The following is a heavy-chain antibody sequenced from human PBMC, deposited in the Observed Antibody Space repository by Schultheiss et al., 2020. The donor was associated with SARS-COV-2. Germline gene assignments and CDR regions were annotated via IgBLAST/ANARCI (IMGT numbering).Heavy chain of an antibody. CDR3: ARGSYHHYYYYYMDV. V-gene: IGHV4-61*05. CDR2: IYYSGST. Sequence: SQTLSLTCTVSGGSISSSSYYWGWIRQPPGKGLEWIGYIYYSGSTNYNPSLKSLVTISVDRSKNQFSLKLSSVTAADTAVYYCARGSYHHYYYYYMDVWGKGTTVTVSS. J-gene: IGHJ6*03. CDR1: GGSISSSSYY. D-gene: IGHD1-26*01.